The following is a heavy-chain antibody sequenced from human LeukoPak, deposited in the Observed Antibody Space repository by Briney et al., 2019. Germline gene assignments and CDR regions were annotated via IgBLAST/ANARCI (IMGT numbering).Heavy chain of an antibody. D-gene: IGHD1-26*01. CDR1: GFTFSSYW. Sequence: PGGSLRLSCAASGFTFSSYWMSWVRQAPGKGQEWVANIKEDGSEKYYVDSVKGRFTISRDNGKNSLYLQMNSLRAEDTAVFYCARYSGSYAMEYWGQGTLVTVSS. J-gene: IGHJ4*02. V-gene: IGHV3-7*01. CDR3: ARYSGSYAMEY. CDR2: IKEDGSEK.